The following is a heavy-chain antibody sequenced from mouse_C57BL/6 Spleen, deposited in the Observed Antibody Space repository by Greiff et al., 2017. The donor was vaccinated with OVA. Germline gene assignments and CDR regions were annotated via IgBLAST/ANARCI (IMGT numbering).Heavy chain of an antibody. V-gene: IGHV1-15*01. D-gene: IGHD1-3*01. CDR2: IDPETGGT. Sequence: QVHVKQSGAELVRPGASVTLSCKASGYTFTDYEMHWVKQTPVHGLEWIGAIDPETGGTAYNQKFKGKAILTADKSSSTAYMELRSLTSEDSAVYYCTRSSGNPYYWGQGTTLTVSS. J-gene: IGHJ2*01. CDR3: TRSSGNPYY. CDR1: GYTFTDYE.